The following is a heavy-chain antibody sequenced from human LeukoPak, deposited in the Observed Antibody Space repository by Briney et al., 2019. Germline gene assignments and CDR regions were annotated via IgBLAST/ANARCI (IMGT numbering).Heavy chain of an antibody. V-gene: IGHV3-74*01. J-gene: IGHJ4*02. Sequence: QTGGSLRLSCAASGLTFSSYWMHWVRQGPGKGLVWVSRINRDGSSTSYADSVKGRFTISRDNAKNTLYLQMNSLRAEDTAVYYCASSGWYPYYFDYWGQGTLVTVSS. D-gene: IGHD2-15*01. CDR3: ASSGWYPYYFDY. CDR2: INRDGSST. CDR1: GLTFSSYW.